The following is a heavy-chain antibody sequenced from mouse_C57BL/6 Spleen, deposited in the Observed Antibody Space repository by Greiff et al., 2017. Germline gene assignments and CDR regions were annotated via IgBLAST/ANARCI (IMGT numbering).Heavy chain of an antibody. CDR3: AREDRYYGSSDWYFDV. CDR2: ISYDGSN. J-gene: IGHJ1*03. D-gene: IGHD1-1*01. Sequence: EVKLQESGPGLVKPSQSLSLTCSVTGYSITSGYYWNWIRQFPENKLEWMGYISYDGSNNYNPSLKNRISITRDTSKNQFFLKLNSVTTEDTATYYCAREDRYYGSSDWYFDVWGTGTTVTVSS. CDR1: GYSITSGYY. V-gene: IGHV3-6*01.